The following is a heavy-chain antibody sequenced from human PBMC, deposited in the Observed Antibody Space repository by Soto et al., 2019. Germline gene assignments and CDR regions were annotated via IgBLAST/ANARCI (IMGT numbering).Heavy chain of an antibody. CDR3: AVISSSSKMYWYFDL. CDR2: IYHSGST. Sequence: PSETLSLTCAVSGGSISSSNWWSWVRQPPGKGLEWIGEIYHSGSTNYNPSLKSRVTISVDKSKNQFSLKLSSVTAADTAVYYCAVISSSSKMYWYFDLWGRGTLVTVSS. CDR1: GGSISSSNW. J-gene: IGHJ2*01. V-gene: IGHV4-4*02. D-gene: IGHD6-6*01.